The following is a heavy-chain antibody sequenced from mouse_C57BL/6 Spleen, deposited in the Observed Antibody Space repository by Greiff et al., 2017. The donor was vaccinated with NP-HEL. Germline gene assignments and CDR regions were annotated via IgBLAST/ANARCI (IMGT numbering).Heavy chain of an antibody. V-gene: IGHV5-16*01. J-gene: IGHJ4*01. CDR2: INYDGSST. CDR3: ARDNWDYAMDY. CDR1: GFTFSDYY. D-gene: IGHD4-1*01. Sequence: EVQLVESEGGLVQPGSSMKLSCTASGFTFSDYYMAWVRQVPEKGLEWVANINYDGSSTYYLDSLKSRFIISRDNAKNILYLQMSSLKSEDTATYYCARDNWDYAMDYWGQGTSVTVSS.